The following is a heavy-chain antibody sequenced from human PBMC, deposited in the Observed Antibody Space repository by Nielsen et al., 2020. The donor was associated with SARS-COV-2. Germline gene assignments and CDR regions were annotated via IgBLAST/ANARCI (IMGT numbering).Heavy chain of an antibody. D-gene: IGHD6-13*01. Sequence: WIRQPPGKGLEWVSCISGSSSYIYYSDSVQGRFIISRDNAKNSLYLQMNSLRAEDTAVYYCARDGGSSWVLFDIWGQGTMVTVSS. CDR3: ARDGGSSWVLFDI. CDR2: ISGSSSYI. J-gene: IGHJ3*02. V-gene: IGHV3-21*01.